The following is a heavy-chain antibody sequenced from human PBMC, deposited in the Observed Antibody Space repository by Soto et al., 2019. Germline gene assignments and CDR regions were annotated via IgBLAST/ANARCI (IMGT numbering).Heavy chain of an antibody. D-gene: IGHD3-16*02. J-gene: IGHJ4*02. CDR3: ARDGYGYNSLDN. CDR2: IKEDGGGK. CDR1: GFTLRNYW. Sequence: PGGSLRLSCATSGFTLRNYWMVWVRQAPGKGLEWVANIKEDGGGKYFGDSVRGRFTVSRDNAKNSLYLQMNNLRAEDTAVYYCARDGYGYNSLDNWGQGTLVTVSS. V-gene: IGHV3-7*01.